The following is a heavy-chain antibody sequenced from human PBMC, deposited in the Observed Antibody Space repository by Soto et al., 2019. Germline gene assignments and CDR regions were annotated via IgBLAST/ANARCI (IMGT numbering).Heavy chain of an antibody. V-gene: IGHV3-64*02. J-gene: IGHJ4*02. D-gene: IGHD2-15*01. CDR1: GFTFSSYN. CDR3: ARARCSSGQCYYFDY. Sequence: EVQLVESGEGLVQPGGSLRLSCEASGFTFSSYNIHWIRQAPGKGLEFVSAISRSGDRTYSADSVKGRFTITRDNSKNTVWLQMGSLRAEDMAVYYCARARCSSGQCYYFDYWGRGALVSVSS. CDR2: ISRSGDRT.